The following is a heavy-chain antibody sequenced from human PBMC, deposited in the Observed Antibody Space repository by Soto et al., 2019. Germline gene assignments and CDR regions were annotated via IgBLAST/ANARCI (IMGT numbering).Heavy chain of an antibody. CDR2: IIPIFGTA. Sequence: SGKVSCKASGGTFSSYAISWVRQAPGQGLEWMGGIIPIFGTANYAQKFQGRVTITADKSTSTAYMELSSLRSEDTAVYYCARVEEWLPNRNWFDPWGQGTLVTVSS. V-gene: IGHV1-69*06. CDR3: ARVEEWLPNRNWFDP. J-gene: IGHJ5*02. D-gene: IGHD3-3*01. CDR1: GGTFSSYA.